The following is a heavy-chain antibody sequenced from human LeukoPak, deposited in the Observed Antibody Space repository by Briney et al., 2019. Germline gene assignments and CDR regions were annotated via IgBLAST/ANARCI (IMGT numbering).Heavy chain of an antibody. CDR3: ARAGGSS. CDR2: IYYSGST. D-gene: IGHD6-25*01. V-gene: IGHV4-61*01. CDR1: GGSISSSSYY. Sequence: SETLSLTCTVSGGSISSSSYYWSWIRQPPGKGLEWIGYIYYSGSTNYNPSLKSRVTISVDTSKNQFSLKLSSVTAADTAVYYCARAGGSSWGQGTLVTVSS. J-gene: IGHJ5*02.